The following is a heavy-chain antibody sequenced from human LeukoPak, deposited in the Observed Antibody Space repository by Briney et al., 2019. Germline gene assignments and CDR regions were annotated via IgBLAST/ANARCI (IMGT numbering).Heavy chain of an antibody. CDR1: GGSFSGYY. V-gene: IGHV4-34*01. CDR3: ARRYDSYPLDY. CDR2: INHSGST. J-gene: IGHJ4*02. D-gene: IGHD3-22*01. Sequence: SETLPLTCAVYGGSFSGYYWSWIRQPPGKGLEWIGEINHSGSTNYNPSLKSRVTISVDTSKNQFSLKLSSVTAADTAVYYCARRYDSYPLDYWGQGTLVTVSS.